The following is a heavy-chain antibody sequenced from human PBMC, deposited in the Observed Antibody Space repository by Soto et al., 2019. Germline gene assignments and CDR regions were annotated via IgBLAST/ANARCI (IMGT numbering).Heavy chain of an antibody. Sequence: GGSLRLSCAASRFTVSNNYMSWVRQAPGKGLEWVSVIYSGGTTYYADSVKGRFTISRDNSQNTLYLQMNSLRAEDTAVYYCASVGIYYYYMDVWGKGTTVTVSS. CDR3: ASVGIYYYYMDV. J-gene: IGHJ6*03. CDR1: RFTVSNNY. V-gene: IGHV3-66*01. CDR2: IYSGGTT.